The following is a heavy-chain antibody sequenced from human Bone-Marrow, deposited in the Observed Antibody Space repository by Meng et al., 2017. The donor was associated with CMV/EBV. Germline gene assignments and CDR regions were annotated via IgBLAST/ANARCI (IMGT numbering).Heavy chain of an antibody. D-gene: IGHD3-10*01. CDR1: GGSISSSSYY. Sequence: QLQLQESGPGLVKPSETLSLTCTVSGGSISSSSYYWGWIRQPPGKGLEWIGSIYYSGSTYYNPSLKSRVTISVDTSKNQFSLKLSSVTAADTAVYYCARDGRRLWSGYWGQGTLVTVSS. CDR3: ARDGRRLWSGY. V-gene: IGHV4-39*07. J-gene: IGHJ4*02. CDR2: IYYSGST.